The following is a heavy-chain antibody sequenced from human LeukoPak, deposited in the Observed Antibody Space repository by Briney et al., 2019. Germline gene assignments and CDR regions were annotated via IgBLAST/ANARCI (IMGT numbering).Heavy chain of an antibody. D-gene: IGHD6-13*01. CDR3: ARDSSSWYPADYFDY. J-gene: IGHJ4*02. CDR1: GGSISSRRYF. Sequence: SETLSLTCTVSGGSISSRRYFWGLIRQPPGKGLEWIGSVYYSGSTYYNPSLKSRVTISVDPSKNQFSLKLSSVTAADTAVYYCARDSSSWYPADYFDYWGQGTLVTVSS. CDR2: VYYSGST. V-gene: IGHV4-39*01.